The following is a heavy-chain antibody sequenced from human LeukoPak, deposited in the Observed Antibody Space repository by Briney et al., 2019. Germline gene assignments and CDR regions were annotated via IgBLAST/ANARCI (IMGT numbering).Heavy chain of an antibody. CDR3: ARHYVFVSGGSSFDY. CDR2: IYYSGNT. V-gene: IGHV4-39*07. Sequence: PSETLSLTCTVSGGSISSSSYYWGWIRQPPGKGLEWIGSIYYSGNTYYNPSLKSRVTISVDTSKNQFSLKLSSVTAADTAVYYCARHYVFVSGGSSFDYWGQGTLVTVSS. D-gene: IGHD3-16*01. J-gene: IGHJ4*02. CDR1: GGSISSSSYY.